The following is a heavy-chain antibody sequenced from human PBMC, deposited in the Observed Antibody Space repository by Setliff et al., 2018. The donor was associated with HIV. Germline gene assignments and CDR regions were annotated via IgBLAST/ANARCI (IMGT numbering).Heavy chain of an antibody. CDR3: ASRSSYVPLYYHYMDV. J-gene: IGHJ6*03. CDR2: IYTSGST. V-gene: IGHV4-61*09. Sequence: SETLSLTCTVSGGSISSGSYYWSWIRQPAGKGLEWIGHIYTSGSTNYNPSLKSRVTISVDTSKNQFSLKLSSVTAADTAVYYCASRSSYVPLYYHYMDVWGKGTTVTVSS. CDR1: GGSISSGSYY. D-gene: IGHD3-16*01.